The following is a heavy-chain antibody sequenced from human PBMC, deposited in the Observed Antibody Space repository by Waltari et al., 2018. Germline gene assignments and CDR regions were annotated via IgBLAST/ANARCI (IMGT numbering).Heavy chain of an antibody. V-gene: IGHV3-30-3*01. J-gene: IGHJ4*02. D-gene: IGHD6-13*01. CDR3: ASPGPYSSSWYLLDY. CDR1: GFTFSSYA. Sequence: QVQLVESGGGVVQPGRSLRLSCAASGFTFSSYALHWVTQAPGKGLAWVAVISYDGSNKYYADSVKGRFTISRDNSKNTLYLQMNSLRAEDTAVYYCASPGPYSSSWYLLDYWGQGTLVTVSS. CDR2: ISYDGSNK.